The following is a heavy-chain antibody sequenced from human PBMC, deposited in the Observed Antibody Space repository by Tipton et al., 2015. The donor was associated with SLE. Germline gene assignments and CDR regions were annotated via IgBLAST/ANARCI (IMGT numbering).Heavy chain of an antibody. J-gene: IGHJ4*02. D-gene: IGHD5-18*01. CDR1: GGSFSGYY. V-gene: IGHV4-34*01. Sequence: TLSLTCAVYGGSFSGYYWSWIRQPPGKGLEWIGEINHSGGTNYNPSLKSRVTISVDTSKNQFSLKLSSVTAADTAVYYCARGLVDTAIGGPYYFDYWGQGTLVTVSS. CDR3: ARGLVDTAIGGPYYFDY. CDR2: INHSGGT.